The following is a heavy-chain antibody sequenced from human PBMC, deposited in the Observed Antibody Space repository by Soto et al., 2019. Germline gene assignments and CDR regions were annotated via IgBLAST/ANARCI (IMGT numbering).Heavy chain of an antibody. Sequence: QLQLQESGSGLVKPSQTLSLTCAVSGGSISNGGYSWSWIRQPPGKGLEWIGYIFHSGNTYYNPSLNSRGTISVDRSKNQFSLNLSSVTAAATAVYDGARIDVDTAMDTVIDFDIWGQGTMVTVS. V-gene: IGHV4-30-2*01. CDR1: GGSISNGGYS. J-gene: IGHJ3*02. CDR2: IFHSGNT. D-gene: IGHD5-18*01. CDR3: ARIDVDTAMDTVIDFDI.